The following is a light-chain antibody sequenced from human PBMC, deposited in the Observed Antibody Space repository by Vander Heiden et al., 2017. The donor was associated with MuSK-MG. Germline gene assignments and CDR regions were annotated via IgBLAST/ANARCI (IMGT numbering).Light chain of an antibody. V-gene: IGKV2-28*01. J-gene: IGKJ1*01. Sequence: DIVMTQSPLSLLVTTGEQASISCRSSQRLMHSNGYNYLDLYLQKPEQSPQLLIYLGSNRASRVPDRFSGSGSGTDFTLKISRVEAEYVVLYYCRQALQTPWTFGQGTKVEIK. CDR3: RQALQTPWT. CDR2: LGS. CDR1: QRLMHSNGYNY.